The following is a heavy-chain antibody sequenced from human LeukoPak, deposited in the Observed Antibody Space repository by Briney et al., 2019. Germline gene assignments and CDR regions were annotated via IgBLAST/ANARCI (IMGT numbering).Heavy chain of an antibody. D-gene: IGHD3-3*01. V-gene: IGHV3-21*01. J-gene: IGHJ6*03. CDR3: ARDRQSITIFGVLIPIYMDV. CDR1: GFIFSSYT. CDR2: ISSSSSYI. Sequence: GGSLRLSCAASGFIFSSYTMNWVRQAPGKGLEWVSFISSSSSYIYHADSVRGRFTISRDNAKNSLYLQMNSLRAEDTAVYYCARDRQSITIFGVLIPIYMDVWGKGTTVTVTS.